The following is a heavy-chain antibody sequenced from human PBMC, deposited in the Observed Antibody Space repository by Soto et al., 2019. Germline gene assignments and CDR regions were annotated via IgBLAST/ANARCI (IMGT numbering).Heavy chain of an antibody. CDR2: IYYSGST. Sequence: ETLSLTCTVSGGSISSYYWSWIRQPPGKGLEWIGYIYYSGSTNYNPSLKSRVTISVDTSKNQFSLRLSSVTAADTAVYYCATVGNTWDYYYMAVWGKGTTVTVSS. CDR3: ATVGNTWDYYYMAV. J-gene: IGHJ6*03. CDR1: GGSISSYY. D-gene: IGHD1-26*01. V-gene: IGHV4-59*08.